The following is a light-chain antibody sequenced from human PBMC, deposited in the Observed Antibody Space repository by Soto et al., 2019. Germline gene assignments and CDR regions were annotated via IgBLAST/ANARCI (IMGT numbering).Light chain of an antibody. V-gene: IGKV1-39*01. CDR2: AAS. CDR1: QNINSY. J-gene: IGKJ4*01. Sequence: DIQMTQSPSSLSASMRDRVTITCRASQNINSYLNWYQQKPGKATKFLSYAASTLQSGVPSRFSGSGSGTDFTLTIHSLQPEALATYYCQQSYRAPLTVGGGTNVDSK. CDR3: QQSYRAPLT.